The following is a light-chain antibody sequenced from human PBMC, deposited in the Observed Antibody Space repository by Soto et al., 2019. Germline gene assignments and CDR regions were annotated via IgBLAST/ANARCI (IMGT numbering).Light chain of an antibody. J-gene: IGKJ4*01. CDR3: QQYNNWPPLT. Sequence: EIVMTQSPATLSVSPGERSTLSCMASQSVSSNLAWYQQKPGQAPRLLIYGASTRATGIPARFSGSGSGTEFTLTISSLQSEDFAVYYCQQYNNWPPLTFGEGTKVDIK. CDR1: QSVSSN. CDR2: GAS. V-gene: IGKV3-15*01.